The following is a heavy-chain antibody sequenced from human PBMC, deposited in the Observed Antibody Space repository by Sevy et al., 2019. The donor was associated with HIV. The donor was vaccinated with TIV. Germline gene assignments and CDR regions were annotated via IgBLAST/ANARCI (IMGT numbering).Heavy chain of an antibody. CDR2: IYYSGST. CDR3: ARLHRIVVVPAAIWWGGYNWFDP. Sequence: SETLSLTCTVSGGSISSSSYYWGWIRQPPGKGLEWFGSIYYSGSTYYNPSLKSRVTISVDTSKNQFSLKLSSVTAADTAVYYCARLHRIVVVPAAIWWGGYNWFDPWGQGTLVTVSS. CDR1: GGSISSSSYY. J-gene: IGHJ5*02. V-gene: IGHV4-39*01. D-gene: IGHD2-2*01.